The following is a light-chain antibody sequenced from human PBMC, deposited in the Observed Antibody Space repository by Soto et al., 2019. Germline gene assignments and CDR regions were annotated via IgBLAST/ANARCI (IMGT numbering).Light chain of an antibody. V-gene: IGLV1-44*01. J-gene: IGLJ3*02. CDR1: SSNIGRNT. CDR3: AAWDDSLSGPV. Sequence: QSVLTQPPSASGTPGQRVTISCSGSSSNIGRNTVNWYQQFPGTAPKLLIYGNNQRPSGVPDRFYGSKSGISASLAISGLQSEDEADYYCAAWDDSLSGPVFGGGTKLTVL. CDR2: GNN.